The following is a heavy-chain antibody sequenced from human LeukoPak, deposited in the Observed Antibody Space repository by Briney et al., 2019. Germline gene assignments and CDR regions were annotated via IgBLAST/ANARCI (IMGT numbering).Heavy chain of an antibody. D-gene: IGHD3-10*01. J-gene: IGHJ3*02. Sequence: PGGSLRLSCAASGFTFSSYSMNWVRQAPGKGLEWVSSISSSSSYIYYADSVKGRFTISRDNAKNSLYLQMNSLRAEDTALYYCAKDSYYGSEGGAFDIWGQGTMVTVSS. CDR1: GFTFSSYS. CDR2: ISSSSSYI. CDR3: AKDSYYGSEGGAFDI. V-gene: IGHV3-21*04.